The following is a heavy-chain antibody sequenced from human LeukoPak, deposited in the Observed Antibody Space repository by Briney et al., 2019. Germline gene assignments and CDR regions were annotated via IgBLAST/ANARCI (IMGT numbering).Heavy chain of an antibody. Sequence: ASVTVSCKTSGYSFTDYYMHWVRQAPGQGLEWMGWINPNSGGTNSAQKFQGRVTMTRDTSITTVYMEVSWLTSDDTAIYYCARADRLDGGPYLIGPWGQGTLVTVSS. D-gene: IGHD2-21*01. CDR2: INPNSGGT. V-gene: IGHV1-2*02. CDR1: GYSFTDYY. CDR3: ARADRLDGGPYLIGP. J-gene: IGHJ5*02.